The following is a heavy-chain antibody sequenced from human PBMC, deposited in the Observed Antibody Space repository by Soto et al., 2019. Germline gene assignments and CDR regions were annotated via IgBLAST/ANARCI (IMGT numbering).Heavy chain of an antibody. Sequence: QYTLMESGPTLVKPTQTLTLTCSFSGFSLTTSGVGVGWIRQPPGKALEWLAHIYWSGDEHYRPSLKSRLSITKDASKNQVVLTMTNMDPADTATYYCARGIATRPVFAFDVWGQGTMVTVSS. J-gene: IGHJ3*01. D-gene: IGHD6-6*01. CDR2: IYWSGDE. CDR3: ARGIATRPVFAFDV. CDR1: GFSLTTSGVG. V-gene: IGHV2-5*01.